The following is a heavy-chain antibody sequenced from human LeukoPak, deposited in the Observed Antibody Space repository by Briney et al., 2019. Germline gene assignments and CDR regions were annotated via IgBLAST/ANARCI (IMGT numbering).Heavy chain of an antibody. CDR3: ARDRSSGGYSSSCDH. D-gene: IGHD3-22*01. V-gene: IGHV1-2*06. CDR1: GYTFSDYY. Sequence: ASVKVSCKASGYTFSDYYLHWVRQAPGQALEWLGRINPDSGATHYVQKFQRRVTLTSDTSISTAYMALTGLTSDDSAVYFCARDRSSGGYSSSCDHWGQGTLVTVSS. J-gene: IGHJ4*02. CDR2: INPDSGAT.